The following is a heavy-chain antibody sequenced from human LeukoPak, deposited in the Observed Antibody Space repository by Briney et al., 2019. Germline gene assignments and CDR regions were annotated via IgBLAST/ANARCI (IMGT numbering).Heavy chain of an antibody. J-gene: IGHJ4*02. V-gene: IGHV3-23*01. D-gene: IGHD6-13*01. Sequence: GRSLRLSCTASGFTFRKYWLHWVRQAPGKGLVWVSAISVSAGSTYYADSVKGRFTISRDNSKNTLYLQMNSLRAEDTAVYYCATGSVRYSASWYSQEGDYWGQGTLVTVSS. CDR2: ISVSAGST. CDR1: GFTFRKYW. CDR3: ATGSVRYSASWYSQEGDY.